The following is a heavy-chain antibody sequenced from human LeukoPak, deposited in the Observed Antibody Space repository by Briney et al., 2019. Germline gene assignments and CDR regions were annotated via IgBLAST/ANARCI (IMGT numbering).Heavy chain of an antibody. J-gene: IGHJ6*02. CDR1: GYTFTGYY. Sequence: ASVKVSCKASGYTFTGYYMHWVRQAPGQGLEWMGWINPNSGGTNYAQKFQGRVTMTRDTSISTAYMELSRLRSDDTAVYYCARDRGTSSSWDYYYGTDVWGQGTTVTVSS. D-gene: IGHD6-13*01. V-gene: IGHV1-2*02. CDR2: INPNSGGT. CDR3: ARDRGTSSSWDYYYGTDV.